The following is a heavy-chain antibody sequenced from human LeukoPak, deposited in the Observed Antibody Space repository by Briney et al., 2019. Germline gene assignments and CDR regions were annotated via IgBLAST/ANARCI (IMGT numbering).Heavy chain of an antibody. V-gene: IGHV3-21*01. CDR3: AKEIWPTVTTPGRTYFDY. CDR2: ISNSRSYI. Sequence: GSLRLSCVASGFTFSNYGMTWVRQAPGKGLEWVSSISNSRSYIYYVDSVKGRFTISRDNAKNSLYLQMNSLRAEDTAVYSCAKEIWPTVTTPGRTYFDYWGQGALVTVSS. D-gene: IGHD4-17*01. J-gene: IGHJ4*02. CDR1: GFTFSNYG.